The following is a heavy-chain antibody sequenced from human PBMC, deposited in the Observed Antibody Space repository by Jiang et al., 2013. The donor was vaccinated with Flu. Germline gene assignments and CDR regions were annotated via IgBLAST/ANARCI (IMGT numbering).Heavy chain of an antibody. J-gene: IGHJ6*02. V-gene: IGHV3-9*01. D-gene: IGHD6-19*01. CDR2: ISWNSGSI. CDR1: GFTFDDYA. Sequence: GLVQPGRSLRLSCAASGFTFDDYAMHWVRQAPGKGLEWVSGISWNSGSIGYADSVKGRFTISRDNAKNSLYLQMNSLRAEDTALYYCAKDGRGSGWPYYYYGMDVWGQGTTVTVSS. CDR3: AKDGRGSGWPYYYYGMDV.